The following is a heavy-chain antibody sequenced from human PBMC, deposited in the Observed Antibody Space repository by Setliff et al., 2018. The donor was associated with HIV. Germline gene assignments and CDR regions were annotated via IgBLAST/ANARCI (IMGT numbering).Heavy chain of an antibody. D-gene: IGHD3-22*01. Sequence: ASVKVSCKASGYTFTSYGISGVRQAPGQGLEWMGGISAYNGNTNYAQTLQGRVTMTTDTSTSTAYMELRSLRSDDTAVYYCARDPYDSSGYRAFDIWGQGTMVTVSS. CDR1: GYTFTSYG. CDR2: ISAYNGNT. V-gene: IGHV1-18*01. J-gene: IGHJ3*02. CDR3: ARDPYDSSGYRAFDI.